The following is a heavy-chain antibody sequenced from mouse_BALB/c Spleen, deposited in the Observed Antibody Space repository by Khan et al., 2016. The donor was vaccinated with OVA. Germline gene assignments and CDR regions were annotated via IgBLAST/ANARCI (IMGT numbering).Heavy chain of an antibody. CDR1: GDSITSGY. D-gene: IGHD1-1*01. CDR2: ISYSGNT. J-gene: IGHJ3*01. Sequence: MQLEESGPSLVKPSQTLSLTCSVTGDSITSGYWNWIRKFPGNKLEYMGYISYSGNTYYNPSLNSRISITRDTSKNQYYLQLNPVTTEDTATFYCSFELRGFTYWGQGTLVTVSA. CDR3: SFELRGFTY. V-gene: IGHV3-8*02.